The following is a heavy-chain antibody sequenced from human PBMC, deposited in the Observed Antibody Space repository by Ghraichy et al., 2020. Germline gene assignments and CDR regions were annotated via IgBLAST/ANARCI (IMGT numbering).Heavy chain of an antibody. CDR3: ARGPPLRCFDWLGLND. CDR1: GGSFSGYY. CDR2: INHSGST. J-gene: IGHJ4*02. V-gene: IGHV4-34*01. D-gene: IGHD3-9*01. Sequence: SETLSLTCAVYGGSFSGYYWSWIRQPPGKGLEWIGEINHSGSTNYNPSLKSRVTISVDTSKNQFSLKLSSVTAADTAVYYCARGPPLRCFDWLGLNDWGQGTLVTVSS.